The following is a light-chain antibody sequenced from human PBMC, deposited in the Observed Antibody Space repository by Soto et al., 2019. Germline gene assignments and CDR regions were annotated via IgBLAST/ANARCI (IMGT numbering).Light chain of an antibody. V-gene: IGLV2-14*01. J-gene: IGLJ2*01. CDR3: SSYTSSSIL. Sequence: QSVLTQPASVSGSPGPSITISCTGTSSDVGGYNYVSWYQQHPGKAPKLMIYDVSNRPSGVSNRFSGSKSGNTASLTISGLQAEDEADYYCSSYTSSSILFGGGTKVTVL. CDR2: DVS. CDR1: SSDVGGYNY.